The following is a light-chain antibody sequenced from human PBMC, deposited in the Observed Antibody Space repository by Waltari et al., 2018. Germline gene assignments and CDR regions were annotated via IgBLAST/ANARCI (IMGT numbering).Light chain of an antibody. J-gene: IGKJ2*01. CDR1: QSVSSN. Sequence: EIVMTQSPATLSVSPGETATLSCRASQSVSSNLAWYQQKPGQAHKLIIYGTATRATGIPVRFSVSGSGTEFNLTLSILQSESFAFYYFQQYNNWHPYTFGEGTKLEIK. V-gene: IGKV3D-15*01. CDR3: QQYNNWHPYT. CDR2: GTA.